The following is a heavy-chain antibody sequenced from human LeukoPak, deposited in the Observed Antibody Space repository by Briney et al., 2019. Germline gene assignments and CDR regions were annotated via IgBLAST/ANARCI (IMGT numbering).Heavy chain of an antibody. CDR1: GGTFSSYA. CDR2: IIPIFGTA. Sequence: GASVKVSCKASGGTFSSYAISWVRQAPGQGLEWMGGIIPIFGTANYAQKFQGRVTITADESTSTAYMELSSLRSEDTAVHYCESYYDSSGTYYFDYWGQGTLVTVSS. D-gene: IGHD3-22*01. V-gene: IGHV1-69*13. CDR3: ESYYDSSGTYYFDY. J-gene: IGHJ4*02.